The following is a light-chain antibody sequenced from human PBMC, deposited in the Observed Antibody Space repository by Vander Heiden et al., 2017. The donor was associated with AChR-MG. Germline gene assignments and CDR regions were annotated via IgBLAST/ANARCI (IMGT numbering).Light chain of an antibody. CDR1: QSISSY. CDR3: QQNFITGYT. CDR2: SAS. Sequence: GDRVNITCRASQSISSYLNWYQQRPGKAPKLLISSASSLRSGAPSRFSGSGAGTDFTLTINSLQPEDFATYYCQQNFITGYTFGQGTKV. V-gene: IGKV1-39*01. J-gene: IGKJ2*01.